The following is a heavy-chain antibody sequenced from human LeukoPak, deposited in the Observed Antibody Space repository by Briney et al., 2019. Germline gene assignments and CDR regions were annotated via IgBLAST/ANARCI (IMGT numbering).Heavy chain of an antibody. CDR1: GFTFSGSA. J-gene: IGHJ3*02. Sequence: PGGSLRLSCAASGFTFSGSAMHWVRQASGKGLEWVGRIRSKANSYATAYAASVKGRFTISRDDSKNTAYLQMNSLRAEDTAVYYCALSSCSASCSDAFDIWGQGTMVTVSS. V-gene: IGHV3-73*01. D-gene: IGHD2-2*01. CDR3: ALSSCSASCSDAFDI. CDR2: IRSKANSYAT.